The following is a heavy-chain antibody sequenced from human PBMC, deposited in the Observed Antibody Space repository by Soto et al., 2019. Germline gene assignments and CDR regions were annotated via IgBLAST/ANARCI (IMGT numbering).Heavy chain of an antibody. CDR2: ISGSGGST. CDR1: GFTFSSYA. Sequence: GGSLRLSCAASGFTFSSYAMSWVRQAPGKGLEWVSAISGSGGSTYYADSVKGRFTISRDNSKNTLYLQMNSLRAEDTAVYYCAKDPRGYSGYDLGGGNWFDPWGQGTLVTVSS. J-gene: IGHJ5*02. D-gene: IGHD5-12*01. V-gene: IGHV3-23*01. CDR3: AKDPRGYSGYDLGGGNWFDP.